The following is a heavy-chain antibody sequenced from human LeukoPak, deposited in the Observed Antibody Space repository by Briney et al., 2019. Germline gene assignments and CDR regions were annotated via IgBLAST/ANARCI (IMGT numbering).Heavy chain of an antibody. Sequence: ASVKVSCKASGCTFTGYYMHWVRQAPGQGLEWMGWINPNSGGTNYAQKFQGRVTTTRDTSISTAYMELSRLRSDDTAVYYCARSYIAAAGTADYWGQGTLVTVSS. CDR2: INPNSGGT. D-gene: IGHD6-13*01. V-gene: IGHV1-2*02. J-gene: IGHJ4*02. CDR3: ARSYIAAAGTADY. CDR1: GCTFTGYY.